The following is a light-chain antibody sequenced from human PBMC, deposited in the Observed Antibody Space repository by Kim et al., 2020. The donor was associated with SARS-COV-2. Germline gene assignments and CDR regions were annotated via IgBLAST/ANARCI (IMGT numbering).Light chain of an antibody. CDR2: TVT. V-gene: IGLV2-11*01. CDR3: CSYAGIYTWV. CDR1: SSDVGGYNY. J-gene: IGLJ3*02. Sequence: GQSVTTSCSGTSSDVGGYNYGSWYQQHPGKAPQLIIYTVTKRPSGVPDRFSGSKSGNTASLTISGLQTEDEADYYCCSYAGIYTWVFGGGTQLTVL.